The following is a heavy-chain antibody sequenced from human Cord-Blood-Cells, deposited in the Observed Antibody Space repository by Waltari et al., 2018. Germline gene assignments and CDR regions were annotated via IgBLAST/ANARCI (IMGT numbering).Heavy chain of an antibody. CDR1: GATFSSYA. V-gene: IGHV1-69*01. J-gene: IGHJ6*02. CDR3: ARRCSGGSCYSDYYYGMDV. D-gene: IGHD2-15*01. CDR2: IIPIFGTT. Sequence: QVQLVQSGAEVKKPGSSVKVSCKASGATFSSYAISWVRQAPGQGLEWMGGIIPIFGTTNYAQKFQGRVTITADESTSTAYMELSSLRSEDTAVYYCARRCSGGSCYSDYYYGMDVWGQGTTVTVS.